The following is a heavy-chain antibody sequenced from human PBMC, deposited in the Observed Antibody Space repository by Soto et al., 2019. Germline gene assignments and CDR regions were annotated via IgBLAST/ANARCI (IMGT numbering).Heavy chain of an antibody. J-gene: IGHJ4*02. CDR1: GGSISSGDYY. CDR3: ARDFIVGAPDYFDY. Sequence: SETLSLTCTVSGGSISSGDYYWSWIRQSPGKGLEWIGYIYYTGSTYYKPSLKSLLTISLDTSRNQFSLNLSSVTAADTVVYYCARDFIVGAPDYFDYWGQGTRVTVSS. CDR2: IYYTGST. V-gene: IGHV4-30-4*01. D-gene: IGHD1-26*01.